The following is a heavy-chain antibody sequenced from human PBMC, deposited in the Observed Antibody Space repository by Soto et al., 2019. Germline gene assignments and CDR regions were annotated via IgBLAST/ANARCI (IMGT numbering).Heavy chain of an antibody. V-gene: IGHV4-59*01. CDR1: GGSMNSFY. CDR3: ARGNPWYYHMDV. Sequence: SETLSLTCFVSGGSMNSFYWNWIRQSPGKGLEWIGHIYYTGTTNYNPSLKSRVTLSLDTSKNQMSLSLTYVTAADTALYYCARGNPWYYHMDVWGKGTTVTVSS. CDR2: IYYTGTT. J-gene: IGHJ6*03.